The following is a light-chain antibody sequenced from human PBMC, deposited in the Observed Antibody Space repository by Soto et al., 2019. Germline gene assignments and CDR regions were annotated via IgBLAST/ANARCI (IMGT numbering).Light chain of an antibody. CDR1: LGIXRH. V-gene: IGKV1-9*01. Sequence: IQLTQSPSSLSASVGDRVTITCRASLGIXRHLDWYQQKPGTAPKVLXYAASTLQRGVPSRFSGSGSATDFTLTISSLQPENSANYYCQHLNSYTRTFGHGTKVDI. J-gene: IGKJ1*01. CDR3: QHLNSYTRT. CDR2: AAS.